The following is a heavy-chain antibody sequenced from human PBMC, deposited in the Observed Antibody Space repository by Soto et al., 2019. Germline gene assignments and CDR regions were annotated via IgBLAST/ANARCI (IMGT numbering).Heavy chain of an antibody. CDR2: IQSGGTT. CDR1: GFSVSSKD. V-gene: IGHV3-66*01. CDR3: SRDDVLCDGGRCYGIPLDV. J-gene: IGHJ6*02. D-gene: IGHD2-15*01. Sequence: PGGSLRLSCAASGFSVSSKDMTWVRQAPGKELEWVSLIQSGGTTYYADSVKGRLTISRDTSKNTLHLKMDSLKVEDTDVYFCSRDDVLCDGGRCYGIPLDVWGQGTTVTVSS.